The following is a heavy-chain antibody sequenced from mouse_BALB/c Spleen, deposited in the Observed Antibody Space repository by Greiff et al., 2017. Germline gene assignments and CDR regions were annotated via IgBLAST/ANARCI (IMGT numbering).Heavy chain of an antibody. D-gene: IGHD1-1*02. CDR1: GFTFSSFG. V-gene: IGHV5-6-5*01. Sequence: EVKLMESGGGLVQPGGSRKLSCAASGFTFSSFGMHWVRQAPEKGLEWVASISSGGSTYYPDSVKGRFTISRDNARNILYLQMSSLRSEDTAMYYCARDGGNYWYFDVWGAGTTVTVSS. CDR3: ARDGGNYWYFDV. CDR2: ISSGGST. J-gene: IGHJ1*01.